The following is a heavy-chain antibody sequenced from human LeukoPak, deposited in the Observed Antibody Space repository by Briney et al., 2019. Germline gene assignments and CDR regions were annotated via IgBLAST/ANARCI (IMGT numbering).Heavy chain of an antibody. CDR3: AREGRGISSGYDVVRYFVY. Sequence: GGSLRPSCAASGFSFSSYEMNWVRQAPGRGREWVSHISSSVRTIYYADSVKGRLTISRDNAKNSLYLQMNSLRAEDTAVYYCAREGRGISSGYDVVRYFVYWGQGTLVTVSS. CDR2: ISSSVRTI. D-gene: IGHD3-22*01. CDR1: GFSFSSYE. J-gene: IGHJ4*02. V-gene: IGHV3-48*03.